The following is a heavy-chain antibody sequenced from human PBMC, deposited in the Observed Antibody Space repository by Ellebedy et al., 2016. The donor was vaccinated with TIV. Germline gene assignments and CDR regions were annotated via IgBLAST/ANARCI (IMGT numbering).Heavy chain of an antibody. CDR2: ISSGSSYV. V-gene: IGHV3-21*06. CDR3: ARDDSYGYYFDY. Sequence: GESLKISXAAPGFIFSHYGMQWVRQAPGKGQEWVSSISSGSSYVYYADSVKGRFTISRDNAKNSLYLQMNSLRAEDTAVYYCARDDSYGYYFDYWGRGTLVTVSS. CDR1: GFIFSHYG. D-gene: IGHD5-18*01. J-gene: IGHJ4*02.